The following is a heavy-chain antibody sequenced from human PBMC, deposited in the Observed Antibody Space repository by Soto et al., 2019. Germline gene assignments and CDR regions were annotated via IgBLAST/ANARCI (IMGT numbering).Heavy chain of an antibody. Sequence: QVQLQESGPGLVKPSETLSLTCTVSGGSISSYYWTWIRQAPGRGLEWIGYVYYSGTTNYNPSLKSRVTISVDTSKNQFSRKLSSVTAADTAVYYCARAGGNAVALWYFDLWGRGTLVTVSS. CDR2: VYYSGTT. CDR1: GGSISSYY. D-gene: IGHD5-12*01. CDR3: ARAGGNAVALWYFDL. J-gene: IGHJ2*01. V-gene: IGHV4-59*01.